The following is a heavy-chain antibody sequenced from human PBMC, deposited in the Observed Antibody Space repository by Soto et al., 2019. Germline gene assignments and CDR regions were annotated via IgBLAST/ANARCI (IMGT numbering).Heavy chain of an antibody. CDR1: GYTFTSYA. Sequence: QVHLVQSGAEVKKPGASVKISCKASGYTFTSYAMHWVRQAPGQRLEWMGWINAGNGNTKYSQKFQGRVTITRDTSATTAYMEGSNLRSEDTALYYCARGAGYCTSTSCSLGLYYYYMDVWGKGTTVTVSS. CDR3: ARGAGYCTSTSCSLGLYYYYMDV. J-gene: IGHJ6*03. V-gene: IGHV1-3*01. D-gene: IGHD2-2*01. CDR2: INAGNGNT.